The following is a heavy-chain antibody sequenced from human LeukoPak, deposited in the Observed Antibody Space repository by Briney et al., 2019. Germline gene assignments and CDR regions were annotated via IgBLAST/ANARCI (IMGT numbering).Heavy chain of an antibody. V-gene: IGHV3-7*04. Sequence: GGSLRLSCAASGFTFSGMLWVRQAPGKGPEWVANIRDDGSEKNYVDSVKGRFTISRDNAQMSLYLQMNSLRVDDTAVYYCATDRKAATWDPLFDYGGQGTLVTVSS. CDR2: IRDDGSEK. CDR1: GFTFSG. CDR3: ATDRKAATWDPLFDY. J-gene: IGHJ4*02. D-gene: IGHD1-1*01.